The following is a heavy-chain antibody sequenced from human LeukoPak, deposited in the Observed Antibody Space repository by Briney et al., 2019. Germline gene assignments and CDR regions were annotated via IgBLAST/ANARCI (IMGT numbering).Heavy chain of an antibody. J-gene: IGHJ4*02. Sequence: ASVKVSCKASGYTFTSYGISWVRQAPGQGLEWMGWISAYNGNTIYAQKLKGRVTMTTDTSTSTAYMELRSLRSDDTAVYYCARDPGIAFGGVIVNDYWGQGTLVTVSS. CDR3: ARDPGIAFGGVIVNDY. V-gene: IGHV1-18*01. CDR1: GYTFTSYG. D-gene: IGHD3-16*02. CDR2: ISAYNGNT.